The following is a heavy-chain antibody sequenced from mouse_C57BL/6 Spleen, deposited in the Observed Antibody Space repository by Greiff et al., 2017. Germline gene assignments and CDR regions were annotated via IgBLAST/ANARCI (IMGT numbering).Heavy chain of an antibody. D-gene: IGHD4-1*01. J-gene: IGHJ4*01. CDR1: GYTFTTYP. CDR3: ARGNWDYYAMDY. Sequence: VQVVESGAELVKPGASVKMSCKASGYTFTTYPIEWMKQNHGKSLEWIGNFHPYNDDTKYNEKFKGKATLTVEKSSSTVYLELSRLTSDDSAVYYCARGNWDYYAMDYWGQGTSVTVSS. V-gene: IGHV1-47*01. CDR2: FHPYNDDT.